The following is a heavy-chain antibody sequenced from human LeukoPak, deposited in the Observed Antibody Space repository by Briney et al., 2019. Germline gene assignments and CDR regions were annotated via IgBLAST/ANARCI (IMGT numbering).Heavy chain of an antibody. CDR2: ISNSGSTT. Sequence: PGGSLRLSCAASGFTFSSYWMSWVRQAPGKGLEWVSYISNSGSTTYQADSVKGRFTISRDNAKNSLFLQMNSLRAEDTAVYFCARRRSYYDSTGYSNDAFDIWGQGTMVTVSS. V-gene: IGHV3-48*04. CDR3: ARRRSYYDSTGYSNDAFDI. J-gene: IGHJ3*02. CDR1: GFTFSSYW. D-gene: IGHD3-22*01.